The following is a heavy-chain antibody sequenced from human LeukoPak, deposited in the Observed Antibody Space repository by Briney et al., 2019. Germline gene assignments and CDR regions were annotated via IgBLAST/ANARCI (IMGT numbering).Heavy chain of an antibody. J-gene: IGHJ2*01. CDR2: ISHSESA. CDR1: GGSISSGANY. D-gene: IGHD3-16*02. V-gene: IGHV4-30-2*01. Sequence: SETLSLTCTVSGGSISSGANYWSWIRQPPGRGLEWIGYISHSESAYYSPSLESRITISVDRSKNQFSLKLKSVTAADTAVYYCAREPLVGELSPMDWYFDLWGRGTLVTVSS. CDR3: AREPLVGELSPMDWYFDL.